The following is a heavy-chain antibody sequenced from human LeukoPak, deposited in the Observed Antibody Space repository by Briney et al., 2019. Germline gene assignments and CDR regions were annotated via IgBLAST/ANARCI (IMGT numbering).Heavy chain of an antibody. V-gene: IGHV3-48*01. CDR1: GFTFSSYS. J-gene: IGHJ4*02. Sequence: GGSLRLSCAASGFTFSSYSMNWVRQAPGKGLEWVSYISSSSSTIYYADSVKGRFTISRDNSMNTLYLQMNSLKTEDTAVYYCTTASITGTTIDYWGQGTLVTVSS. D-gene: IGHD1-7*01. CDR2: ISSSSSTI. CDR3: TTASITGTTIDY.